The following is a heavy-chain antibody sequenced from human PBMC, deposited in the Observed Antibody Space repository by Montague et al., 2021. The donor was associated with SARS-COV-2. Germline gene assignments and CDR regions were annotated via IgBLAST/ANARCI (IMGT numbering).Heavy chain of an antibody. V-gene: IGHV3-30-3*01. J-gene: IGHJ4*02. CDR1: GFIFSSYA. CDR3: ARGYGGSYYYFDY. CDR2: ISYDGSNK. Sequence: SLRLSCAASGFIFSSYAMHWVRQAPGKGLEWVAVISYDGSNKYYADSVKGRFTISRDNSKNTLYLQMNSLRAEDTAVYYCARGYGGSYYYFDYWGQGTLVTVSS. D-gene: IGHD1-26*01.